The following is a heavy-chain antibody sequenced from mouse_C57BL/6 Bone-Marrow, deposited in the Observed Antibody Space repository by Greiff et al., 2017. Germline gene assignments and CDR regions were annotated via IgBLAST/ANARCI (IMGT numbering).Heavy chain of an antibody. CDR1: GFTFSDYY. V-gene: IGHV5-12*01. CDR3: AIYGNYPYWYFDV. J-gene: IGHJ1*03. CDR2: ISNGGGST. Sequence: EVMLVESGGGLVQPGGSLKLSCAASGFTFSDYYMYWVRQTPEKRLEWVAYISNGGGSTYYPDTVKGRFTISRDNAKNTLYLQMSRLKSEDTSMYYCAIYGNYPYWYFDVWGTGTTVTVSS. D-gene: IGHD2-1*01.